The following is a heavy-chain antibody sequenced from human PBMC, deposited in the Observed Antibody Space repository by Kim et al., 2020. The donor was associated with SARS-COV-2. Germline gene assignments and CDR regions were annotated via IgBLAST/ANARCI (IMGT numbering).Heavy chain of an antibody. V-gene: IGHV3-53*01. J-gene: IGHJ3*02. CDR1: GFIVSVNH. CDR3: ARDIVPGHDGFDI. D-gene: IGHD2-15*01. Sequence: GGSLRLSCAASGFIVSVNHMNWVRQAPGKGLEWVSLINNGGQTYYADSVKGRFTISIDNSKNTLYLQMDSLRAEDTSMYYCARDIVPGHDGFDIWGQGTNVTVSS. CDR2: INNGGQT.